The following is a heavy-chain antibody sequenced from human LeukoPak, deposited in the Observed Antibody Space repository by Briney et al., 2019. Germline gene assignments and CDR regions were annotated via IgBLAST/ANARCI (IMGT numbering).Heavy chain of an antibody. CDR2: ISYDGSNK. Sequence: GGSLRLSCAASRFTFSSYDMHWARHAPGKGREWVAVISYDGSNKYYADSVKGRFTISRDNSKNTLYLEVNSLRGEDTAVYFCERDRSLMGSGFMHVRGGETTVTISS. J-gene: IGHJ6*03. CDR1: RFTFSSYD. V-gene: IGHV3-30*12. D-gene: IGHD3-22*01. CDR3: ERDRSLMGSGFMHV.